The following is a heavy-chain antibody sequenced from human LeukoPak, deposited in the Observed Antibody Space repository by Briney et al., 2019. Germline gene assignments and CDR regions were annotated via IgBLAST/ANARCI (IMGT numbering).Heavy chain of an antibody. Sequence: GGSLRLSCSASGFTFSSFAMHWVRQAPGKGLEYVAAISRNGGSTYYADSVKGRFTISRDNSKNTLYLQMSSLRAEDTAVYLCVKDLRSDFMGVLSRYLSYWGQEPWSPSPQ. J-gene: IGHJ4*01. CDR2: ISRNGGST. D-gene: IGHD2/OR15-2a*01. V-gene: IGHV3-64D*09. CDR1: GFTFSSFA. CDR3: VKDLRSDFMGVLSRYLSY.